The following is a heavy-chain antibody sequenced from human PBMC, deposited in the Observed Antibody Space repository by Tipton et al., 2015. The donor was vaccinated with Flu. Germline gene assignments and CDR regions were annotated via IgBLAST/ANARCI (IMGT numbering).Heavy chain of an antibody. CDR1: GFTFSSYA. D-gene: IGHD3-10*01. CDR3: AKDWSHGSGSYVDVYFGY. Sequence: SLRLSCAASGFTFSSYAMSWVRQAPGKGLEWVSAISGSGGSTYYADSVKGRFTISRDNSKNTLYLQMNSLRAEDTAVYYCAKDWSHGSGSYVDVYFGYWGQGTLVTVSS. CDR2: ISGSGGST. J-gene: IGHJ4*02. V-gene: IGHV3-23*01.